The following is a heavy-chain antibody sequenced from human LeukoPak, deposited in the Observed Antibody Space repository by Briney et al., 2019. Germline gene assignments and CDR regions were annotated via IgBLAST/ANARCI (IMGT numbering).Heavy chain of an antibody. V-gene: IGHV4-38-2*01. J-gene: IGHJ4*02. CDR1: GYSISSGYY. D-gene: IGHD7-27*01. Sequence: SETLSLTCAVSGYSISSGYYWSWIWQPPGKGLEWIATIHHSGMTYYNPSLKSRVTISVDTSKNQFSLKLSSVTAAGTAVYYCARYTGTNWGYSFDYWGQGTLVTVSS. CDR2: IHHSGMT. CDR3: ARYTGTNWGYSFDY.